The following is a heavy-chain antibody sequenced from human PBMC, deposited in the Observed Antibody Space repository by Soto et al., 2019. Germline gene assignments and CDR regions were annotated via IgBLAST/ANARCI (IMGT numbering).Heavy chain of an antibody. CDR3: AKGVTTRRDDAFDI. CDR2: VSGSGGST. D-gene: IGHD4-17*01. V-gene: IGHV3-23*01. CDR1: GFTFSSHA. Sequence: GGSLRLSCAASGFTFSSHAMSWVRQAPGKGLEWVSVVSGSGGSTYYADSVKGRFTISRDNSKITLSLQMSSLRAEDTAVYYCAKGVTTRRDDAFDIWGQGTMVTVSS. J-gene: IGHJ3*02.